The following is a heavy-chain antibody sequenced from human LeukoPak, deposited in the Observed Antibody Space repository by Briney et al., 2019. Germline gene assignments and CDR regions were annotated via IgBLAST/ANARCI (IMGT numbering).Heavy chain of an antibody. D-gene: IGHD3-3*01. CDR3: ARDRKEWLLPHAYYYYYMDV. Sequence: GGSLRLSCAASGFTFRSYSMNWVRQAPGKGLEWVSTISSSSTYIYYADSVKGRFTISRDNSKNTLYLQMNSLRAEDTAVYYCARDRKEWLLPHAYYYYYMDVWGKGTTVTVSS. J-gene: IGHJ6*03. V-gene: IGHV3-21*01. CDR1: GFTFRSYS. CDR2: ISSSSTYI.